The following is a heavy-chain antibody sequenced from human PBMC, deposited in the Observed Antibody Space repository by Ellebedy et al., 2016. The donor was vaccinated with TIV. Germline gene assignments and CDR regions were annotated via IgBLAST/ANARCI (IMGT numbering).Heavy chain of an antibody. CDR3: AKGPTGTTMFDY. V-gene: IGHV3-23*01. J-gene: IGHJ4*02. D-gene: IGHD1-7*01. Sequence: GESLKISXAASGFTFSSYAMSWVRQAPGKGLEWVSAISGSGGSTYYADSVKGRFTISRDNSKNTLYLQMNSPRAEDTAVYYCAKGPTGTTMFDYWGQGTLVTVSS. CDR1: GFTFSSYA. CDR2: ISGSGGST.